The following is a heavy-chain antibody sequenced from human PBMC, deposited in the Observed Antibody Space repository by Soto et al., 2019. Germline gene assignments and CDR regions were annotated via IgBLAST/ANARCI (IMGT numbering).Heavy chain of an antibody. CDR1: GFTFSSYG. CDR2: IWYDGSNK. CDR3: ARETEDYDFWSGYFTGRGLDY. Sequence: QVQLVESGGGVVQPGRSLRLSCAASGFTFSSYGMHWVRQAPGKGLEWVAVIWYDGSNKYYADSVKGRFTISRDNSKNTLYVQMNSLRAEDTTVYYCARETEDYDFWSGYFTGRGLDYWGQGTLVTVSS. V-gene: IGHV3-33*01. D-gene: IGHD3-3*01. J-gene: IGHJ4*02.